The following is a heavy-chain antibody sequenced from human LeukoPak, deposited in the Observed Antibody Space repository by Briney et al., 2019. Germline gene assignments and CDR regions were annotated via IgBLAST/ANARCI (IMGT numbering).Heavy chain of an antibody. J-gene: IGHJ4*02. V-gene: IGHV3-66*01. CDR2: IYSGGST. D-gene: IGHD2-15*01. CDR3: AREHCSGGSCFFDY. Sequence: GGSLRLSCAASGFTVSSNYMSWVRQAPGEGLEWVSVIYSGGSTYYADSVKGRFTISRDNSKNTLYLQMNSLRAEDTAVYYCAREHCSGGSCFFDYWGQGTLVTVSS. CDR1: GFTVSSNY.